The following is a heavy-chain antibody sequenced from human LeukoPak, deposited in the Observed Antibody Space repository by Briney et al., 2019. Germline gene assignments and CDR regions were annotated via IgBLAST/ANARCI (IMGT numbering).Heavy chain of an antibody. V-gene: IGHV4-39*01. Sequence: PSETLSLTCTVSGVSISSSSYYWAWIRQPPGKGLEWIGSIYYTGSTYYKPSLKSRVTISLDTSKNQFSLRLSSVTGADTSVYYCARLSYRGNSVATDSWGQGSLVTVSS. CDR1: GVSISSSSYY. CDR2: IYYTGST. J-gene: IGHJ4*02. D-gene: IGHD4-23*01. CDR3: ARLSYRGNSVATDS.